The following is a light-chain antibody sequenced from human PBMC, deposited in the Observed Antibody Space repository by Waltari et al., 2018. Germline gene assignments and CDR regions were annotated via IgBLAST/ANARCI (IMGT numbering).Light chain of an antibody. CDR3: QHYNNWPPWT. CDR2: GAS. CDR1: QSVSSN. V-gene: IGKV3-15*01. J-gene: IGKJ1*01. Sequence: EIVLTPSPATLSVSPGERAPLSCRASQSVSSNLAWYQQKPGQAPRLLMYGASTRATGFPARFSGSGSGTEFTLTISSLQSEDFAVYYCQHYNNWPPWTFGQGTKVEIK.